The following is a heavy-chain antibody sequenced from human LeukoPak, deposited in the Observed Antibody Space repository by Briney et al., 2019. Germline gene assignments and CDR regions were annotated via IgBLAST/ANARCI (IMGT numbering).Heavy chain of an antibody. V-gene: IGHV3-30*02. Sequence: GGSLRLSCAASGFTFSSYGMHWVRQVPGKGLEWLSFIRYDGDEKYYGDSVKGRFTISRDNSKNTLYLEMNSLRPEDTAVYYCAKAYFVDTSAVTAGINSFDPWGQGTLVTVSS. CDR1: GFTFSSYG. CDR3: AKAYFVDTSAVTAGINSFDP. D-gene: IGHD5-18*01. J-gene: IGHJ5*02. CDR2: IRYDGDEK.